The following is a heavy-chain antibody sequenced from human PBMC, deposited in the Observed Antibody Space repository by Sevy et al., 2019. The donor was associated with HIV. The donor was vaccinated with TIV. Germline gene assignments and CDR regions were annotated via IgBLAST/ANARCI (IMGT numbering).Heavy chain of an antibody. Sequence: SETLSLTCAVYGGSFSGYYWSWIRQPPGKGLEWIGEINHSGSTNYNPSLKSRVTISVDTSKNQFSLKLSSVTAADTAVYYRARGRGGRSSSSIRFDYWGQGTLVTVSS. V-gene: IGHV4-34*01. CDR3: ARGRGGRSSSSIRFDY. CDR2: INHSGST. CDR1: GGSFSGYY. J-gene: IGHJ4*02. D-gene: IGHD6-6*01.